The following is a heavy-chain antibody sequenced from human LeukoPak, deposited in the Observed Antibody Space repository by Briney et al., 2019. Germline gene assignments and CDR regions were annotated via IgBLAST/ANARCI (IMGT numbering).Heavy chain of an antibody. CDR3: ARHLSVRPDY. V-gene: IGHV4-39*01. CDR2: IYYSGRT. CDR1: GGSISSSRYY. Sequence: PSDTLFLTCTVSGGSISSSRYYWRWILQPPGKGLEWIGSIYYSGRTYYNPSLKSRVTISVDTSKNQFSLKLSSVTAADTAVYYCARHLSVRPDYWGQGTLVTVSS. J-gene: IGHJ4*02. D-gene: IGHD6-6*01.